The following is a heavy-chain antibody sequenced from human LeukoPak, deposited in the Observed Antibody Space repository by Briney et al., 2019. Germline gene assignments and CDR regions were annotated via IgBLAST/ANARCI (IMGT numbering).Heavy chain of an antibody. Sequence: PSETLSLTCSVSGGSISDYYWNWIRHPQGQGLEWNGYIYYSGSTSYNPSLKSRVTVSLDTSKNQFSLRLSSVTAADTAVYYCARDKGTTVTSGAFDIWGQGTMVTVSS. J-gene: IGHJ3*02. CDR2: IYYSGST. CDR3: ARDKGTTVTSGAFDI. CDR1: GGSISDYY. D-gene: IGHD4-17*01. V-gene: IGHV4-59*01.